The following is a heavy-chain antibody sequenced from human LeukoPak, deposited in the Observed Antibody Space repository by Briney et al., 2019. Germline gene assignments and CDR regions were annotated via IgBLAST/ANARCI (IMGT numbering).Heavy chain of an antibody. CDR2: IYHSGST. Sequence: SEALSLTCTVSGYSISSGYYWGWIRQPPGKGLEWIGSIYHSGSTYHNPSLKSRVTISVDTSKNQFSLKLSSVTAADTAVYYCARALGDYGDYQGNYWGQGTLVTVSS. V-gene: IGHV4-38-2*02. CDR3: ARALGDYGDYQGNY. CDR1: GYSISSGYY. D-gene: IGHD4-17*01. J-gene: IGHJ4*02.